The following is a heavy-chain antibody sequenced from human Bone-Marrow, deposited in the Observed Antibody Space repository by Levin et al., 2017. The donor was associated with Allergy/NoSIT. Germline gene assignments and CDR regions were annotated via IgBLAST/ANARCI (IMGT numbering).Heavy chain of an antibody. CDR3: ARATYSSLAGSAYWYFNI. J-gene: IGHJ2*01. Sequence: VASVKVSCKASGYAFTSYDINWVRQATGQGLEWLGWMNPDTGKTGYAEKFQGRVSMTRDTSESTAYMELNRLTSDDTAVYYCARATYSSLAGSAYWYFNIWGRGTQVTVSS. CDR1: GYAFTSYD. D-gene: IGHD3-10*01. CDR2: MNPDTGKT. V-gene: IGHV1-8*01.